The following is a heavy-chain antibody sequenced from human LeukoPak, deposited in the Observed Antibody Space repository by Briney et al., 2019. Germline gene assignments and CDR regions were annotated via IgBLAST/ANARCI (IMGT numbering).Heavy chain of an antibody. D-gene: IGHD1-14*01. V-gene: IGHV3-9*02. CDR3: ARAVTDFFWYFDL. CDR2: INWNSGSE. Sequence: PGGSLRLSCAASGFTPGDYGMHWVRQTPGKGLEWVSGINWNSGSEGCADSVKGRFSVSRDHAEKSLFLEMNTLIEEDTAVYYCARAVTDFFWYFDLWGRGTLVTVSS. J-gene: IGHJ2*01. CDR1: GFTPGDYG.